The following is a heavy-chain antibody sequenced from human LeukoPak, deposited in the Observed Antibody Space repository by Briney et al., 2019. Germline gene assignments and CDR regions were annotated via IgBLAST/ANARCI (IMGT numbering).Heavy chain of an antibody. CDR2: FDPEDGET. CDR1: GYALTDLS. V-gene: IGHV1-24*01. D-gene: IGHD5-12*01. Sequence: ASVKVSCKVSGYALTDLSMHGVRQTPGKGLEWMGGFDPEDGETIYAQKFQGRVTMDEDTSTDTAYMELSSLRSEDTAVYYCATRTGSGYDWDVDYWGQGTLVTVSS. CDR3: ATRTGSGYDWDVDY. J-gene: IGHJ4*02.